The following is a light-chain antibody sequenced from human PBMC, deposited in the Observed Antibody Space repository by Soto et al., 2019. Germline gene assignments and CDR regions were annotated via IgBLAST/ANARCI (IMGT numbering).Light chain of an antibody. CDR2: KAS. CDR3: QHYNSYSEA. CDR1: QTISSW. Sequence: DIQMTQSPSTLSGSVGDRVTITCRASQTISSWLAGYQQKPGKAPKLLIYKASTFKSGVPSRFSGSGSGTEFTITISSLEPDDFATYYCQHYNSYSEAFGQGTKVDLK. V-gene: IGKV1-5*03. J-gene: IGKJ1*01.